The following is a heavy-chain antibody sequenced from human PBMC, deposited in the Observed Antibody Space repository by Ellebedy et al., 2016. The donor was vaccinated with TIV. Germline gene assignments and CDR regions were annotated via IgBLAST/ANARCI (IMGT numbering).Heavy chain of an antibody. CDR1: GYNFTDFY. CDR2: IDPYTGDT. D-gene: IGHD3-10*01. CDR3: ATIGWFGELLSDH. Sequence: AASVKVSCKASGYNFTDFYIHWVRQAPGQGLEWMGWIDPYTGDTNYARDFQGRVSLTRDTSISTVSMELSSLKSGDTSVYYCATIGWFGELLSDHWGQGTLLTVSS. V-gene: IGHV1-2*02. J-gene: IGHJ5*02.